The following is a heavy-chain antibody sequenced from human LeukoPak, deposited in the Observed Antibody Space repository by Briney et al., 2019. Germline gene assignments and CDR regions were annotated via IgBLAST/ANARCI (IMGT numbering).Heavy chain of an antibody. CDR1: GYSISSGYY. Sequence: SETLSLTCTVSGYSISSGYYWGWIRQPPGEWLEWIGSIYHSGSTYYNPSLKSRVTISGDTSKNQFSLKLSSVTAVDTAVYYCAGITIFGVVGYWGQGTLVTVSS. V-gene: IGHV4-38-2*02. CDR3: AGITIFGVVGY. J-gene: IGHJ4*02. D-gene: IGHD3-3*01. CDR2: IYHSGST.